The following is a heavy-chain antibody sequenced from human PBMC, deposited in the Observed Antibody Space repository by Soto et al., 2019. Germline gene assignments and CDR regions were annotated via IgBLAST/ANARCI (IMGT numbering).Heavy chain of an antibody. CDR2: IRSKAYGGTT. V-gene: IGHV3-49*03. Sequence: EVQLVESGGGLVQPGRSLRLSCTASGFTFGDYAMSWFRQAPGKGLEWVGFIRSKAYGGTTDYSASVKVRVTISRYDSKSIAYLQMNSLKTEDTAVYYCTSASWVTTYYFDYWCQGTLVTVAS. D-gene: IGHD4-17*01. CDR3: TSASWVTTYYFDY. CDR1: GFTFGDYA. J-gene: IGHJ4*02.